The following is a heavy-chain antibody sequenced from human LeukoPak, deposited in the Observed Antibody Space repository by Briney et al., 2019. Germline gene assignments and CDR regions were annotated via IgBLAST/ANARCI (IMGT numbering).Heavy chain of an antibody. D-gene: IGHD2-15*01. CDR1: GXSISTSY. J-gene: IGHJ4*02. Sequence: TSETLSLTCTVSGXSISTSYWYWIRQPPGKGQEWIGYIHYSGDINYNPSLKSRVTISAYTSKNQLSLKLSSVTAADTAVYYCARVGCSGGSCYPDYWGQGTLVTVSS. CDR2: IHYSGDI. V-gene: IGHV4-59*01. CDR3: ARVGCSGGSCYPDY.